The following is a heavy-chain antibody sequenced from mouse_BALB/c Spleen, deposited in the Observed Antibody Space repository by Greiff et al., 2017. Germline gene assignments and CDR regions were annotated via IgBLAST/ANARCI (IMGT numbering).Heavy chain of an antibody. CDR2: ISYSGST. D-gene: IGHD2-3*01. V-gene: IGHV3-2*02. CDR1: GYSITSDYA. CDR3: ARGGWLLPFDY. Sequence: DVKLQESGPGLVKPSQSLSLTCTVTGYSITSDYAWNWIRQFPGNKLEWMGYISYSGSTSYNPSLKSRISITRDTSKNQFFLQLNSVTTEDTATYYCARGGWLLPFDYWGQGTTLTVSS. J-gene: IGHJ2*01.